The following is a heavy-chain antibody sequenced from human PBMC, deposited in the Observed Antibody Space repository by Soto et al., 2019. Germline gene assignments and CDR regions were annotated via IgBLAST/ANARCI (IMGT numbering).Heavy chain of an antibody. CDR3: AKLPWGFNYYDRSEYRATDNDAFDI. CDR1: GFTFSHYG. CDR2: VSYDGGIK. J-gene: IGHJ3*02. Sequence: VQLVESGGGVVQPGTSLRVSCAASGFTFSHYGIHWVRQAPGKGLEWVAVVSYDGGIKLYADSVRDRFAISRDNSKNTLYLQMNSLGPDDTAVYYCAKLPWGFNYYDRSEYRATDNDAFDIWGQGTMVTVSS. D-gene: IGHD3-22*01. V-gene: IGHV3-30*18.